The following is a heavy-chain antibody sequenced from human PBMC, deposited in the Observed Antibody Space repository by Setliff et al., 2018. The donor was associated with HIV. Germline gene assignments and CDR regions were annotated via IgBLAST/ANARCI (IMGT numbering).Heavy chain of an antibody. D-gene: IGHD2-15*01. CDR1: GGSISSHY. CDR3: ARGIEGHCSGCNCYTDNWFDP. J-gene: IGHJ5*02. V-gene: IGHV4-59*11. Sequence: PSETLSLTCTVSGGSISSHYWSWIRQPPGKGLEWIGYIYSSGSTNYNPSLKRRVTISLDTSKNHFSLNLTSVSAADTAVYYCARGIEGHCSGCNCYTDNWFDPWGQGTLVTV. CDR2: IYSSGST.